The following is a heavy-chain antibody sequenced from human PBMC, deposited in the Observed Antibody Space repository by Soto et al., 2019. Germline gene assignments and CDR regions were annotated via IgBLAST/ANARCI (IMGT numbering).Heavy chain of an antibody. J-gene: IGHJ5*02. CDR3: ASQSEGFDA. CDR2: VYYSGTT. CDR1: GGSIKSYY. V-gene: IGHV4-59*01. Sequence: QVQLQESGPGLVQPSETLSLTCTVSGGSIKSYYWNWIRQPPGKGLEWIGYVYYSGTTNYNPSLNSRVTISVDTSKNQFSLRLTSVTTADTAVYYCASQSEGFDAWGQGALVTVSS.